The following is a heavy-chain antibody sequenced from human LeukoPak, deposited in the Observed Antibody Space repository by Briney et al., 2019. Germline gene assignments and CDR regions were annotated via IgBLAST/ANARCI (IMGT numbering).Heavy chain of an antibody. Sequence: GGSLRLSCAASGFSFSNHGIHWVRQAPGKGLEWVSLIWYDGSNKYYADSVKGRFTISRDNAKNSLYLQMNSLRAEDTAVYYCAREVGLLPDAFDIWGQGTMVTVSS. CDR1: GFSFSNHG. V-gene: IGHV3-33*01. J-gene: IGHJ3*02. CDR2: IWYDGSNK. CDR3: AREVGLLPDAFDI.